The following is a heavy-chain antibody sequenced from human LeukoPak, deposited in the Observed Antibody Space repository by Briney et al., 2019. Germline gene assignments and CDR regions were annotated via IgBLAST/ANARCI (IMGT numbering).Heavy chain of an antibody. J-gene: IGHJ4*02. CDR2: IGSAGDT. V-gene: IGHV3-13*01. D-gene: IGHD6-6*01. CDR3: ARDPSSSSSVGGYLDY. CDR1: GFTFSSYD. Sequence: GGSLRLSCAASGFTFSSYDMHWVRQATGKGLEWVSAIGSAGDTYYPGSVKGRFTISRDNSKNTVYLQMNSLRAEDTAVYYCARDPSSSSSVGGYLDYWGQGTLVTVSS.